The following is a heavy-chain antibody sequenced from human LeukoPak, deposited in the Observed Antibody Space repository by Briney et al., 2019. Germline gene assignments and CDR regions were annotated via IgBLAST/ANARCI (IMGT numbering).Heavy chain of an antibody. D-gene: IGHD3-22*01. Sequence: GGSLRLSCAASGFTFSSYAMSWVRQAPGKGLEWVSTISGSGGATYYADSVKGRFTISTDNSKNTLYLQMNTLRAEDTAVYYCAKHAMIVVEPFDYWGQGTLVTVSS. CDR3: AKHAMIVVEPFDY. CDR2: ISGSGGAT. CDR1: GFTFSSYA. V-gene: IGHV3-23*01. J-gene: IGHJ4*02.